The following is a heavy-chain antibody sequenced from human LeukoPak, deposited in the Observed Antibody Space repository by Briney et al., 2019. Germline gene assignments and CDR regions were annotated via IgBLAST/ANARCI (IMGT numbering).Heavy chain of an antibody. CDR3: ARGFSIAAAGTGSDY. V-gene: IGHV1-69*04. CDR1: GGTFSRYA. D-gene: IGHD6-13*01. CDR2: IIPILGIA. J-gene: IGHJ4*02. Sequence: SVKVSCKASGGTFSRYAISWVRQAPGQGLEWMGRIIPILGIANYAQKFQGRVTITADKSTSTAYMELSSLRSEDTAVYYCARGFSIAAAGTGSDYWGQGTLVTVSS.